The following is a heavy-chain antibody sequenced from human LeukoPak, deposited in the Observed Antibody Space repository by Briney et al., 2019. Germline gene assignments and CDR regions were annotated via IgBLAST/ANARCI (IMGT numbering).Heavy chain of an antibody. CDR2: IYYSGST. CDR3: ARVIEGGYSYGSYYYYMDV. Sequence: PSETLSPTCTVSGHSISSYYWSWIRQPPGKGLEWIGFIYYSGSTNYNPSLKSRVTISVDTSKNQFSLKLSSVTAADTAVYYCARVIEGGYSYGSYYYYMDVWGKGTTVTISS. V-gene: IGHV4-59*01. CDR1: GHSISSYY. D-gene: IGHD5-18*01. J-gene: IGHJ6*03.